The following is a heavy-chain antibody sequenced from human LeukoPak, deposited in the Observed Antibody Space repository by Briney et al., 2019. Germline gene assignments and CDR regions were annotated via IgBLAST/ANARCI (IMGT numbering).Heavy chain of an antibody. D-gene: IGHD2-21*02. V-gene: IGHV1-18*01. Sequence: ASVKVSCKSSVYTFISYGISWGRQAPGQGLGWMGWIITYNGNTNYAQKLQGRVTMTTDTSTSTAYMELRSLRSDDTAVYFCARLDLDGCDSLYYYYYMDVWGKGTTVIVSS. J-gene: IGHJ6*03. CDR2: IITYNGNT. CDR1: VYTFISYG. CDR3: ARLDLDGCDSLYYYYYMDV.